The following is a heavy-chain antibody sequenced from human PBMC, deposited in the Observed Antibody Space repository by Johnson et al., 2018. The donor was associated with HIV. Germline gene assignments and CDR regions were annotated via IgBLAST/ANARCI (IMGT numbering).Heavy chain of an antibody. J-gene: IGHJ3*02. Sequence: QVQLVESGGGLVKPGGSLRLSCAASGFTFSDYYMSWIRQAPGKGLEWVSYISSSGSTIYYADSVQGRFTISRDNAKSSVYLQMNSLRAEDTAVYYCAKDLFTEREDDAFDIWGQGTMVTVSS. D-gene: IGHD1-26*01. CDR1: GFTFSDYY. CDR2: ISSSGSTI. V-gene: IGHV3-11*04. CDR3: AKDLFTEREDDAFDI.